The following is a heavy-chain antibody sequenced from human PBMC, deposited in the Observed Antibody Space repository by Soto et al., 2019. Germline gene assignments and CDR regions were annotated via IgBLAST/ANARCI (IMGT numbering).Heavy chain of an antibody. CDR2: ISYDGYNK. CDR3: ARERRTGPAESSYYDMDV. CDR1: GLTFSTFA. D-gene: IGHD2-2*01. V-gene: IGHV3-30-3*01. J-gene: IGHJ6*02. Sequence: GGSLRLSCAASGLTFSTFAMHWVRQAPGKGLEWVAVISYDGYNKNYADSVKGRFTISRDNSKNTLFLQMNSLRAEDTALYYCARERRTGPAESSYYDMDVWGQGTTVTVSS.